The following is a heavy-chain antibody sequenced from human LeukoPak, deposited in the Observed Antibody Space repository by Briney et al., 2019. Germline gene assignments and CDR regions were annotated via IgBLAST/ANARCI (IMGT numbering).Heavy chain of an antibody. J-gene: IGHJ6*02. CDR2: IIPILGIA. Sequence: ASVKVSCKASGGTFSSYTISWVRQAPGQGLEWMGRIIPILGIANYAQKFQGRVTITADNSTSTAYMELSSLRSEDTAVYYCAREYYDFWSGLTQGNYYYYYGMDVWGQGTTVTVSS. V-gene: IGHV1-69*02. CDR1: GGTFSSYT. CDR3: AREYYDFWSGLTQGNYYYYYGMDV. D-gene: IGHD3-3*01.